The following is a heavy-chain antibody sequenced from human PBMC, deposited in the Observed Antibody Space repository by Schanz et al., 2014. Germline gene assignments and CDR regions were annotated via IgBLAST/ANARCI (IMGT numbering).Heavy chain of an antibody. CDR2: ISSGSSDK. V-gene: IGHV3-48*02. J-gene: IGHJ6*02. Sequence: DVEVEASGGGLVQPGESLKLSCAASGFSLSHYSVHWVRQAPGKGLEWVSYISSGSSDKYYGDSVKGRFTISRDNAKELVFLQMKSLRDEDTAMYYCASAIKGGLQPALAPLDVWGPGTTVTVSS. CDR3: ASAIKGGLQPALAPLDV. D-gene: IGHD4-4*01. CDR1: GFSLSHYS.